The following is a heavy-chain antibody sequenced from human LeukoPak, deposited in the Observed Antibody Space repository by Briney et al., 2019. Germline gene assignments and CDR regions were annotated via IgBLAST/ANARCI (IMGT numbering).Heavy chain of an antibody. J-gene: IGHJ4*02. V-gene: IGHV1-18*01. Sequence: GASVKVSCKTSGYTFTSYRISWVRQAPGQGLEWMGWINSYNGNTNYAQKLQGRATMTTDTSASTAYMELRSLRSDDTAVYYCATDRRGIAAPPDDYWGQGTLVTVSS. D-gene: IGHD6-13*01. CDR2: INSYNGNT. CDR3: ATDRRGIAAPPDDY. CDR1: GYTFTSYR.